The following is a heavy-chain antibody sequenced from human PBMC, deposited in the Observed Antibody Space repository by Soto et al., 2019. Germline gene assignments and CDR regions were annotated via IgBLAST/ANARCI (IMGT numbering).Heavy chain of an antibody. CDR1: GGSISSSSYY. V-gene: IGHV4-39*01. CDR3: ARHVIVVVVAAPTSGAFDI. J-gene: IGHJ3*02. CDR2: IYFSGTT. D-gene: IGHD2-15*01. Sequence: SETLSLTCTVSGGSISSSSYYWGWIRQPPGKGLEWIGGIYFSGTTYNNPSLKSRVTISVDTSKNHFSLKLSSVTAADTAVYYCARHVIVVVVAAPTSGAFDIWGQGTMVTVSS.